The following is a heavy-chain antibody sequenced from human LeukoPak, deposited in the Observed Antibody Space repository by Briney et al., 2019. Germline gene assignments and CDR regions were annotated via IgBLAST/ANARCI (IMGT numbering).Heavy chain of an antibody. V-gene: IGHV3-9*01. D-gene: IGHD2-2*01. CDR3: ARGCSSTSCYDDY. CDR2: ISWNSGSI. Sequence: PGGSLRLSCAASGFTFDDYAMHWVRQAPGKGLEWVSGISWNSGSIGYADSVKGRFTISRDNAKNTLYLQMNSLRAEDTAVYYCARGCSSTSCYDDYWGQGTLVTVSS. J-gene: IGHJ4*02. CDR1: GFTFDDYA.